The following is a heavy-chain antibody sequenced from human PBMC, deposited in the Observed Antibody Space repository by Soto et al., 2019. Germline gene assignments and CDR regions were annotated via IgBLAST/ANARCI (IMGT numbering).Heavy chain of an antibody. D-gene: IGHD6-13*01. V-gene: IGHV1-24*01. Sequence: GASVKVSCKVSGYTLTELSRHWVRQAPGKGLEWMGGFDPEDGETIYAQKFQGRVTMTEDTSTDTAYMELSSLRSEDTAVYYCATDNRGVAAAVIYGMDVWGQGTTVTVSS. CDR2: FDPEDGET. J-gene: IGHJ6*02. CDR1: GYTLTELS. CDR3: ATDNRGVAAAVIYGMDV.